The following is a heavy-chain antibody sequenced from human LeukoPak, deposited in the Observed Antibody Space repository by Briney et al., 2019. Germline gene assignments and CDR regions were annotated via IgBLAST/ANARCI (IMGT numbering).Heavy chain of an antibody. D-gene: IGHD3-16*01. Sequence: GGSLRLSCAASGFTFSSYEMNWVRQAPGKGLEWVSGISPSGGITYYTDSVRGRFTISRDNSKNTVSLQMNSLRGEDTAVYYCAKDDAWGRYKDWGQGTLVTVSS. CDR1: GFTFSSYE. CDR2: ISPSGGIT. CDR3: AKDDAWGRYKD. V-gene: IGHV3-23*01. J-gene: IGHJ1*01.